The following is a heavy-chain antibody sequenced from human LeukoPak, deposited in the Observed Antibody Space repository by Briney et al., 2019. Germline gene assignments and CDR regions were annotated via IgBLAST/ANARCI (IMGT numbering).Heavy chain of an antibody. V-gene: IGHV3-48*03. Sequence: GGPLTLSCRASGFPFSTFMMNWVRQAPGKALEWLSFIVRSDGPIYYEDSVKGRFTISRDNAKNSLSLQMTSLTVEDTAVYYCARETGSTTSAEFEFWGQGTLVTVSS. CDR1: GFPFSTFM. CDR3: ARETGSTTSAEFEF. D-gene: IGHD6-6*01. CDR2: IVRSDGPI. J-gene: IGHJ4*02.